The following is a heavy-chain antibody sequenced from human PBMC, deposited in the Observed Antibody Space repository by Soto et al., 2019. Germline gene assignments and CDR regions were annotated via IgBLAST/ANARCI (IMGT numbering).Heavy chain of an antibody. V-gene: IGHV1-69*06. Sequence: QVQLVQSGAEVKKPGSSVKVSCKASGDSFNNDGVNWVRQAPGQGLEWVGGIIPHFGPAKYPQKFQGRATITADTPTNTVFMELLSLTFDDTAIFYCARAALRDWHNYFALDVWGQGTSVTVSS. CDR1: GDSFNNDG. CDR2: IIPHFGPA. CDR3: ARAALRDWHNYFALDV. J-gene: IGHJ6*02. D-gene: IGHD2-21*02.